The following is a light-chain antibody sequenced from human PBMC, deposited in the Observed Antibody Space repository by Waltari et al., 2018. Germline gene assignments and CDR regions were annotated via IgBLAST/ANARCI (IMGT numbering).Light chain of an antibody. CDR3: ETWDPSLPAAL. J-gene: IGLJ2*01. CDR1: NSNIGNNY. Sequence: TQPPSMSAAPGQTVTISCSGSNSNIGNNYVFWYQQLPGTAPKLLIYDSNKRPSGIPDRFSGSKSATSATLAITGLQTGDEADYYCETWDPSLPAALVGGGTRLTVL. V-gene: IGLV1-51*01. CDR2: DSN.